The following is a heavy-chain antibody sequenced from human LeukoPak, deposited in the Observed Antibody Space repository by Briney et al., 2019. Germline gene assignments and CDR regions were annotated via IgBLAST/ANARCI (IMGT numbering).Heavy chain of an antibody. J-gene: IGHJ5*02. Sequence: GASVTVSCKATGGTFSSYAISWVRQAPGQGLEWMGGIIPIFGTANYAQKFQGRVTITTDESTSTAYMELSSLRSGDTAVYYCARVSVPAANGWFDPWGQGTLVTVSS. CDR1: GGTFSSYA. CDR2: IIPIFGTA. CDR3: ARVSVPAANGWFDP. D-gene: IGHD2-2*01. V-gene: IGHV1-69*05.